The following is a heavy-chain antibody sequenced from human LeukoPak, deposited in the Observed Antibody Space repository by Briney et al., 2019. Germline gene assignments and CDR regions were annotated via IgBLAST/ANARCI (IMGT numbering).Heavy chain of an antibody. CDR1: GFTFSSYS. CDR2: ISSSSYI. V-gene: IGHV3-21*01. D-gene: IGHD5-24*01. J-gene: IGHJ4*02. Sequence: PGGSLRLSCAASGFTFSSYSMNWVRQAPGKGLEWVSSISSSSYIYYADSVKGRFTISRDNAKNSLYLQMNSLRAEDTAVYYCARSSGVATITMPIFDYWGQGTLVTVSS. CDR3: ARSSGVATITMPIFDY.